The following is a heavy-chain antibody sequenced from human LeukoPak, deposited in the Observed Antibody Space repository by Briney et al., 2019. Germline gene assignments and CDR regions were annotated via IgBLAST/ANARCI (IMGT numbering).Heavy chain of an antibody. J-gene: IGHJ4*02. CDR2: ISSSGSTV. V-gene: IGHV3-48*04. CDR1: GFTFSKYS. Sequence: GGSLRLSCAASGFTFSKYSMNWVRQAPGKGLEWVSFISSSGSTVYYADSVKGRFTISRDNSKNSLYLQMNSLRAEDTAVYFCARSYEGLDYWGQGTLVTVSS. CDR3: ARSYEGLDY. D-gene: IGHD5-18*01.